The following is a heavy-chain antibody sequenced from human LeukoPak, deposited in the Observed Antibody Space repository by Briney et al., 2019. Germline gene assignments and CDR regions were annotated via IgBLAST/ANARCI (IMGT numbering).Heavy chain of an antibody. CDR2: IYYSDSGKM. J-gene: IGHJ3*02. CDR1: GGSISSGDYY. CDR3: ARRPPALGAFDI. Sequence: PSQTLSLTCTVSGGSISSGDYYWGWIRQPPGKGLEWIGSIYYSDSGKMYYNPSLKSRVTMSADTSKNQFSLRVSSVTAADTAVYYCARRPPALGAFDIWGQGTMVSVSS. V-gene: IGHV4-39*01.